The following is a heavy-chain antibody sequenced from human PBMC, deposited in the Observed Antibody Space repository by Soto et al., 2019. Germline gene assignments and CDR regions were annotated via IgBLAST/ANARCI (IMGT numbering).Heavy chain of an antibody. D-gene: IGHD3-10*01. Sequence: QLQLQESGPGLVKPSETLSLTCTVSGGSISSSSYYWGWIRQPPGKGLEWIGSIYYSGSTYYNPSLKSRVIISVDPSKTQFSLKLSSVPAADTAVYYCATLWFGESPYWGQGTLVTVSS. CDR1: GGSISSSSYY. CDR2: IYYSGST. V-gene: IGHV4-39*01. CDR3: ATLWFGESPY. J-gene: IGHJ4*02.